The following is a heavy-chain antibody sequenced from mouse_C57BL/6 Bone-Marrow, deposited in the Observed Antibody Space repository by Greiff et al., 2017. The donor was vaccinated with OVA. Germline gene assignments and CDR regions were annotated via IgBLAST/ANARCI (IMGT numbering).Heavy chain of an antibody. CDR3: TRHYYGSHRYYGV. J-gene: IGHJ1*03. D-gene: IGHD1-1*01. V-gene: IGHV1-62-2*01. Sequence: QVQLQQSGAELVKPGASVKLSCKASGYTFTEYTIHWVKQRSGQGLEWIGCFYPGSGSIKYNEKFKDKAILPADKSSSTVYLELSRLTSEDSAVYFSTRHYYGSHRYYGVWGTGATVTV. CDR2: FYPGSGSI. CDR1: GYTFTEYT.